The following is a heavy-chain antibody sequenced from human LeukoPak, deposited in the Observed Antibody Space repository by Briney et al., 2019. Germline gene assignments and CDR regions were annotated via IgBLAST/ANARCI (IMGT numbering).Heavy chain of an antibody. CDR1: GGSFSGYY. D-gene: IGHD3-10*01. Sequence: SETLFLTCAVSGGSFSGYYWSWIRQSPEKGLEWIGEINHSGSTNYNPSLKSRLIVSMDASQNHFSMNLRSVTAADRAIYYCARRRWEGFGGSFDIWGQGTTVTVSS. V-gene: IGHV4-34*01. CDR3: ARRRWEGFGGSFDI. J-gene: IGHJ3*02. CDR2: INHSGST.